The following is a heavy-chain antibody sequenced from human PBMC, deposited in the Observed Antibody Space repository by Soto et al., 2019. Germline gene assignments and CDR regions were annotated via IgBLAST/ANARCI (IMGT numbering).Heavy chain of an antibody. Sequence: QLQLQESGPGLVKPSETLSLTCTVSSGSISGSNNYWGWIRQPPGKGLEWIVNIFYTGSTYYNPYLKSRVTISVDTSKNQVSLRLSSVTAADTAVYYCARTVAWGQLDYWGQGILVTVSS. CDR3: ARTVAWGQLDY. J-gene: IGHJ4*02. CDR1: SGSISGSNNY. V-gene: IGHV4-39*01. CDR2: IFYTGST. D-gene: IGHD7-27*01.